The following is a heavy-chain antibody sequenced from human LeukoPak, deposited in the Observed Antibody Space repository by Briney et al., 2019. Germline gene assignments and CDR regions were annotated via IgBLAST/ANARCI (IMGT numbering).Heavy chain of an antibody. CDR3: ALGFGETN. V-gene: IGHV3-53*01. J-gene: IGHJ4*02. D-gene: IGHD3-10*01. Sequence: GGSLRLSCAASRFTVSSNYMSWVRQAPGKGLEWVSVIYSGGRTYYADSVKGRFTISRDNSKSTLYLQMNSLRAEDTAVYYCALGFGETNWGQGTLVTVSS. CDR2: IYSGGRT. CDR1: RFTVSSNY.